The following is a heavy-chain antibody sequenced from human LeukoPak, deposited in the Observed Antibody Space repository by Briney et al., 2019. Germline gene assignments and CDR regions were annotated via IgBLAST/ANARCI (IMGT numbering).Heavy chain of an antibody. J-gene: IGHJ5*02. CDR3: ARLDPVRSFDP. V-gene: IGHV4-30-4*01. D-gene: IGHD3/OR15-3a*01. CDR1: GGSISSGDYY. CDR2: IYYSGTT. Sequence: SETLSLTCTVSGGSISSGDYYWSWIRQPPGKGLEWIGYIYYSGTTYYNPSLKSRVTISVDTSKNQFSLKLSSVTAADTAVYYCARLDPVRSFDPWGQGTLVTVSS.